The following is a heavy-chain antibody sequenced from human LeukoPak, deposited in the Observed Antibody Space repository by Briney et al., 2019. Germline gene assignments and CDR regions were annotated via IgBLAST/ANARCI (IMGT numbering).Heavy chain of an antibody. CDR3: ARIVVGETIDY. J-gene: IGHJ4*02. V-gene: IGHV4-61*01. Sequence: PSETLSLTCTVSGDSVSSGSYYWGWIRQSPEKRLEWIGFVYYSGGTNYNPSLKSRVTISIDTSKNQFSLNLGSVTAADTAVYYCARIVVGETIDYWGQGSLVTVSS. CDR1: GDSVSSGSYY. D-gene: IGHD2-15*01. CDR2: VYYSGGT.